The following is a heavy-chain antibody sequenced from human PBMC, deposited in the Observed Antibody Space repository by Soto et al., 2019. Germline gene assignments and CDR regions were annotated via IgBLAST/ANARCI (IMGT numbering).Heavy chain of an antibody. CDR3: ARDEGIAARLVWFDP. V-gene: IGHV1-18*04. D-gene: IGHD6-6*01. J-gene: IGHJ5*02. Sequence: ASVKVSSKASGYTFTSYGISWVRQAPGQGLEWMGWISAYNGNTNYAQKLQGRVTMTTDTSTSTAYMELRSLRSDDTAVYYCARDEGIAARLVWFDPWGQGTLVTVSS. CDR1: GYTFTSYG. CDR2: ISAYNGNT.